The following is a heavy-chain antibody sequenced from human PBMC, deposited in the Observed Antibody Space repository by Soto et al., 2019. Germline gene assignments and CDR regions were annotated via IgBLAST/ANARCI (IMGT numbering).Heavy chain of an antibody. CDR1: GFTFRSYS. Sequence: QVQLVESGGGVVQPGRSLRLSCAASGFTFRSYSMHWVRQAPGKGLEWVAVISYDGSNKYLADSVKGRFTISRDNSKNTLYRQMNSLRPEDTAVYYCGRALDAEGSSCDYWGQGTLVTVSS. CDR3: GRALDAEGSSCDY. J-gene: IGHJ4*02. V-gene: IGHV3-30-3*01. CDR2: ISYDGSNK. D-gene: IGHD3-9*01.